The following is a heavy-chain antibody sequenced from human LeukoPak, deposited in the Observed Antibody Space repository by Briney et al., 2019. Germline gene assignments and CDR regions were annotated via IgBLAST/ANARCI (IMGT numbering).Heavy chain of an antibody. CDR2: INHSGST. Sequence: SETLSLTCAVYGGSFSGYYWSWIRQPPGKGLEWIGEINHSGSTNYNPSLKSRVTISVDTSKNQFSLKLSSVTAADTAVYYRARGIRSSSWYGVDYWGQGTLVTVSS. CDR3: ARGIRSSSWYGVDY. J-gene: IGHJ4*02. CDR1: GGSFSGYY. V-gene: IGHV4-34*01. D-gene: IGHD6-13*01.